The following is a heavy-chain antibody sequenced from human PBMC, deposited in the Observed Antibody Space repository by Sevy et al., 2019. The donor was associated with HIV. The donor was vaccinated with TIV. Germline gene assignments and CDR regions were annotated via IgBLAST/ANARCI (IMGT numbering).Heavy chain of an antibody. CDR3: AKQRRGRGIDY. D-gene: IGHD3-10*01. J-gene: IGHJ4*02. CDR2: VYYSGAC. CDR1: GGSITSTTHY. Sequence: SETLSLTCTVSGGSITSTTHYWSWIRQPPGKGLESIGSVYYSGACHYNTSLKSRCTISVDTSKNHFSLILTSVTAADTAVYYCAKQRRGRGIDYWGQGALVTVSS. V-gene: IGHV4-39*01.